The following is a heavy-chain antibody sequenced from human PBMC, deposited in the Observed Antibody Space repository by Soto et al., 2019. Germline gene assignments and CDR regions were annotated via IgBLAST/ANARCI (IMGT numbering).Heavy chain of an antibody. CDR1: GGSISSSSYY. CDR3: ARHRDLRYYYYYGMDV. Sequence: SETLSLTCTVSGGSISSSSYYWGWIRQPPGKGLEWIGSIYYSGSTYYNPSLKSRVTIPVDTSKNQFSLKLSSVTAADTAVYYCARHRDLRYYYYYGMDVWGQGTTVTVSS. CDR2: IYYSGST. D-gene: IGHD3-16*01. J-gene: IGHJ6*02. V-gene: IGHV4-39*01.